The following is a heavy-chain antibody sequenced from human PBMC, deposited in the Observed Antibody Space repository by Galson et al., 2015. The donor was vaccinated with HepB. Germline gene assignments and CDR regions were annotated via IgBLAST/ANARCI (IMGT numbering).Heavy chain of an antibody. D-gene: IGHD2-2*01. Sequence: SLRLSCAASGFTFSSYAMHWVRQAPGKGLEWVAVISYDGSNKYYADSVKGRFTISRDNSKNTLYLQMNSLRAEDTAVYYCAREQLLHAFDIWGQGTMVTVSS. CDR3: AREQLLHAFDI. V-gene: IGHV3-30*04. CDR1: GFTFSSYA. CDR2: ISYDGSNK. J-gene: IGHJ3*02.